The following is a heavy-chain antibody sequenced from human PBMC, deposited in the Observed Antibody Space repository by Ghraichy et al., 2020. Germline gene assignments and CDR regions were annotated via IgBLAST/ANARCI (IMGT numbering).Heavy chain of an antibody. Sequence: SVKVSCKASGGTFSSYAISWVRQAPGQGLEWMGGIIPIFGTANYAQKFQGRVTITADESTSTAYMELSSLRSEDTAVYYCARDPQQVTRGWYSDLWGRGTLVTVSS. V-gene: IGHV1-69*13. CDR2: IIPIFGTA. J-gene: IGHJ2*01. D-gene: IGHD5-18*01. CDR3: ARDPQQVTRGWYSDL. CDR1: GGTFSSYA.